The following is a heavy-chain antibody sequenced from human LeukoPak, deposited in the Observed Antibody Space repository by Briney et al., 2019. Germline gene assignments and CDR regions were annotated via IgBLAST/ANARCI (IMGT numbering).Heavy chain of an antibody. Sequence: GASVKLSCKASGGTFSSYTISWVRQAPGQGLEWMGRIIPILGIANYAQKFQGRVTITADKSTSTAYMELSSLRSEDTAVYYCARDGYSSSWYERGDAFDIWGQGTMVTVSS. D-gene: IGHD6-13*01. V-gene: IGHV1-69*04. J-gene: IGHJ3*02. CDR1: GGTFSSYT. CDR2: IIPILGIA. CDR3: ARDGYSSSWYERGDAFDI.